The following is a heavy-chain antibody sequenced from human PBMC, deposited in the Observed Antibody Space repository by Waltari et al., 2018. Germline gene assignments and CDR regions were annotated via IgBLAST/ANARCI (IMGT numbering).Heavy chain of an antibody. CDR2: VHGSGKA. Sequence: QLQLQESGPGLVKPSGTLSLTCGVSGDSVTNNYWWSWVRQTPGKGLEWIGQVHGSGKANYNPAVASRITVSLDTSSNQVSLRVTSATAADTAIYYCARDRGRGLYLDSWGPGTLVTVSP. V-gene: IGHV4-4*02. CDR3: ARDRGRGLYLDS. D-gene: IGHD2-15*01. J-gene: IGHJ4*02. CDR1: GDSVTNNYW.